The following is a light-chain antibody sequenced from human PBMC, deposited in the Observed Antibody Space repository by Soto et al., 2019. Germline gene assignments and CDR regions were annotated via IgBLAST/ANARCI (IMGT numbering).Light chain of an antibody. V-gene: IGKV1-9*01. CDR1: QGISTY. J-gene: IGKJ2*01. Sequence: DIQLTQSPSFLSASVGDRVTITCRASQGISTYLAWYLQRPGKAPKLLIYGASTLQSGVPSRFSGSGYGTEFTLNISSLQPEDFGTYYCQQLNSDWYAFGQGTKLEIK. CDR2: GAS. CDR3: QQLNSDWYA.